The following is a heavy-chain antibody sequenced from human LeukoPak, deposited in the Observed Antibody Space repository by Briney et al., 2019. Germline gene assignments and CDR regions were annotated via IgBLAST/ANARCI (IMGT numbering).Heavy chain of an antibody. CDR2: ILGSGAGT. Sequence: GGSLRLSCAASGFTFSTYAMSWFRQAPGKGLEWVSGILGSGAGTFYADSVKGRFTISRDNSKNTLYLQMTSPGAEDAAVYYCAKSVAGTSGWFDPWGQGALVTVSS. V-gene: IGHV3-23*01. CDR1: GFTFSTYA. CDR3: AKSVAGTSGWFDP. J-gene: IGHJ5*02. D-gene: IGHD1-1*01.